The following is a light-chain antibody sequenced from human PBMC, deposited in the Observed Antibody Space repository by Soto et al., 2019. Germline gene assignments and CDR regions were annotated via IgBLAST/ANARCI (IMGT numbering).Light chain of an antibody. J-gene: IGLJ2*01. CDR1: SRDVGAYNL. Sequence: QSALTQPASVSGSPGQSITISCTGTSRDVGAYNLVSWYQQHPGKAPKLLIYEVRNRPSGISFRFSGSRSGNTASLTISGLLAEDEADYYCSAYTTRRTLVFGGGTQLTVL. CDR3: SAYTTRRTLV. CDR2: EVR. V-gene: IGLV2-14*01.